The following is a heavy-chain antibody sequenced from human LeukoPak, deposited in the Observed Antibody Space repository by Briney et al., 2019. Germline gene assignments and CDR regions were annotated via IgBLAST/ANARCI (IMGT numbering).Heavy chain of an antibody. CDR2: IGSSSSYI. CDR3: ARDPNGYYFDY. CDR1: GFTFSSYS. J-gene: IGHJ4*02. V-gene: IGHV3-21*01. Sequence: KTGGSLRLSCAASGFTFSSYSMNWVRQAPGKGLEWVSSIGSSSSYIYYADSVKGRFTISRDNAKNSLYLQMNSLRAEDTAVYYCARDPNGYYFDYWGQGTLVTVSS. D-gene: IGHD1-26*01.